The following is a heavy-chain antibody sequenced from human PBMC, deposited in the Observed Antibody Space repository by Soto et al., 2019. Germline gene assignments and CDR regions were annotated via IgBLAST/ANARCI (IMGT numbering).Heavy chain of an antibody. CDR3: VKDTGSSTKSAREFGQ. Sequence: GRFLRLSYVASGFTFSNFGMHWIRKATSRPLEWVALISFDGSREYYRVSVKGRFTIYRDNSKSTLFLQMKSLRPADTAVYFCVKDTGSSTKSAREFGQWRQGTLVT. CDR1: GFTFSNFG. J-gene: IGHJ4*02. V-gene: IGHV3-30*18. D-gene: IGHD3-10*01. CDR2: ISFDGSRE.